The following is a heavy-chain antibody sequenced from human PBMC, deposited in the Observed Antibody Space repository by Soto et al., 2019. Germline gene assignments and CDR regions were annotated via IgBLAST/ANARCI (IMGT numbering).Heavy chain of an antibody. V-gene: IGHV1-69*02. CDR3: XXXXXXXXXXXXPTHRGGD. J-gene: IGHJ4*02. CDR1: GGTFSSYT. Sequence: QVQLVQSGAEVKKPGSSVKVSCKASGGTFSSYTISWVRQAPGQGLEWMGRIIPILGIANYAQKFQGRVTITADXSTSTXYMEXXXXXXXXXXXXXXXXXXXXXXXXXXPTHRGGDWGQGTLVTVSS. CDR2: IIPILGIA.